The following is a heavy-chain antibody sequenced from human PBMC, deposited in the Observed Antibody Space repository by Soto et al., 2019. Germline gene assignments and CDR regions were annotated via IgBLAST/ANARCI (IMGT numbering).Heavy chain of an antibody. V-gene: IGHV1-69*19. CDR3: ARATREITRVRGFISDYIYHMDV. CDR1: GGTFNNYS. J-gene: IGHJ6*02. D-gene: IGHD3-10*01. CDR2: IIPAFGTP. Sequence: QVQLAQSGAEVKKRGSSVKVSCRVSGGTFNNYSISWVRQAPGEGLEWLGGIIPAFGTPKYAQRFQDRVTFSADGDAATAYMELSHLRFDDTAVYSCARATREITRVRGFISDYIYHMDVWGPGTTVAVSS.